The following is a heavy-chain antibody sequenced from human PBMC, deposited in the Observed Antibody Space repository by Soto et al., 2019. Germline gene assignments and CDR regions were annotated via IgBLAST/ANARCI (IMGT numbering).Heavy chain of an antibody. D-gene: IGHD2-8*01. CDR2: LKSNFAGGTP. Sequence: EVELVESGGGLVKPGGSLRLSCAASGLTISNAWMHWVRQAPGKGLEWVGRLKSNFAGGTPDYAGPVKGRFTISRDDSKNILYLQMSSLKIEDTAVYNCTTDNARGGQGTLVTVS. CDR1: GLTISNAW. CDR3: TTDNAR. V-gene: IGHV3-15*07. J-gene: IGHJ4*02.